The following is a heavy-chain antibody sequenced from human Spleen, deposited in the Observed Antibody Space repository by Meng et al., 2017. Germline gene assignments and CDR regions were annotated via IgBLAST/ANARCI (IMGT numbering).Heavy chain of an antibody. D-gene: IGHD6-13*01. V-gene: IGHV3-53*05. J-gene: IGHJ4*02. CDR1: GFTVSSNY. CDR3: ARDLAADIDY. CDR2: IYSGGNT. Sequence: GESLKISCAASGFTVSSNYINWVRQAPGKGLEWVSVIYSGGNTYYADSVKGRFTIYIDNSKNTLYLEMNGLRAEDTAVYYCARDLAADIDYWGQGTLVTVSS.